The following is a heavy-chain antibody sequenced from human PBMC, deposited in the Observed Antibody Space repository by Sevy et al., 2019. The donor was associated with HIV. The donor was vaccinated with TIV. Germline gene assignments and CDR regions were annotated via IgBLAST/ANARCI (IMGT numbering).Heavy chain of an antibody. Sequence: GGSLRLSCTASGFTFGDYAMSWIRQTPGRGLEWVGFIRSKTYGGTTEDAASVKDRFTISRDDSKSIAYLQMNSLKTEDTALYYCTRLRGTISAYYYFGMDVWGQGTTVTVSS. CDR2: IRSKTYGGTT. D-gene: IGHD3-10*01. J-gene: IGHJ6*02. CDR3: TRLRGTISAYYYFGMDV. V-gene: IGHV3-49*03. CDR1: GFTFGDYA.